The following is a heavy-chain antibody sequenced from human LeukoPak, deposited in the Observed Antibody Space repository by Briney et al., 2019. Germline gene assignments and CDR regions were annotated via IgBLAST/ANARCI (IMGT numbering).Heavy chain of an antibody. D-gene: IGHD2-15*01. V-gene: IGHV3-74*01. CDR3: AREEDCSGGSCYEPSLGY. CDR1: GFTFSSYW. Sequence: QSGGSLSLSCAASGFTFSSYWMHWVRQAPGKGLVWVSRINSDGSSTSYADSVKGRFTLSRDNAKNTLYLQMNSLRAEDTAVYYCAREEDCSGGSCYEPSLGYWGQGTLVTVSS. J-gene: IGHJ4*02. CDR2: INSDGSST.